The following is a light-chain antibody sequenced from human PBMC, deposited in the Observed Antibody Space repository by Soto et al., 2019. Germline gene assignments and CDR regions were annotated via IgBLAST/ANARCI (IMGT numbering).Light chain of an antibody. J-gene: IGKJ1*01. CDR2: AAS. Sequence: TQAPSSRSASVRKRVAMGWRASQDIRNDLGWYQQKPGKAPKLLIYAASTLQSGVPSRFSGSGSGPDFTLTISCLQSEDFATYYCQQYYSFPWMFGQGTKVDIK. CDR3: QQYYSFPWM. CDR1: QDIRND. V-gene: IGKV1-6*02.